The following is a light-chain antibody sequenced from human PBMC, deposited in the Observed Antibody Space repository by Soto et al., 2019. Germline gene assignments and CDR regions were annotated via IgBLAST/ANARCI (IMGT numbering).Light chain of an antibody. V-gene: IGKV1-39*01. CDR3: QQSYSTPYT. J-gene: IGKJ2*01. CDR2: AAS. Sequence: DIQMTQSPFSLSASVGDRVSITCRASQSISNYLNWYQQQPGRAPKLLVFAASRLQSGVQSRFSGSGSGTDFTLTISSLQPEGFATYYCQQSYSTPYTFGQGTKLEIK. CDR1: QSISNY.